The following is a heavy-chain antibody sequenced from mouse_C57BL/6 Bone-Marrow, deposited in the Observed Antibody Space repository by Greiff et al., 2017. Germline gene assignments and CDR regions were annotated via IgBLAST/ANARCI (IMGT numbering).Heavy chain of an antibody. Sequence: QVQLQQPGAELVRPGTSVKLSCKASGYTFTSYWMHWVKQRPGQGLEWIGVIDPSDSYTNYNQKFKGKATLTVDTSSSTAYMQPSSLTSEDSAVYYCARDYYGSSYWYCDVWGTGTTVTVSS. CDR3: ARDYYGSSYWYCDV. CDR1: GYTFTSYW. J-gene: IGHJ1*03. D-gene: IGHD1-1*01. V-gene: IGHV1-59*01. CDR2: IDPSDSYT.